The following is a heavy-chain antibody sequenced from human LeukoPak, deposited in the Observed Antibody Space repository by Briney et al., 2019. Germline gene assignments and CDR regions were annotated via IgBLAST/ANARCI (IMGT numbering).Heavy chain of an antibody. V-gene: IGHV3-23*01. CDR1: GFTLSSDA. J-gene: IGHJ6*03. Sequence: PGGSLRLSCAASGFTLSSDAMSWVRQAPGEGLEWVSSISASGGSTNYADSSKGRFTISRDQSKNTVYLQMNSLTAEDTAVYYCTKVMKGSERLTMVRGVIIKTAGLYYMDVWGKGTTVTVSS. CDR2: ISASGGST. CDR3: TKVMKGSERLTMVRGVIIKTAGLYYMDV. D-gene: IGHD3-10*01.